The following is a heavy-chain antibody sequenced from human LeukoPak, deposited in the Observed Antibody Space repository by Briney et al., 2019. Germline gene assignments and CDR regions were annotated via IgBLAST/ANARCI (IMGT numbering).Heavy chain of an antibody. CDR2: IKQDGSER. J-gene: IGHJ3*02. Sequence: GGSLRLSCAASAFTINKYWIRWDRQAPGKGLEWVANIKQDGSERNYVDSVKGRFTISRDNAKNSLYLQRNSLRVVDTTINYCAARGGAFNIWGQGTMVTVSS. CDR1: AFTINKYW. V-gene: IGHV3-7*01. D-gene: IGHD3-10*01. CDR3: AARGGAFNI.